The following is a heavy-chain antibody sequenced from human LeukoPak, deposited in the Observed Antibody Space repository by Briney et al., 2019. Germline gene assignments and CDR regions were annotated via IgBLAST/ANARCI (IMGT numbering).Heavy chain of an antibody. CDR3: AGGGDWKYFHY. Sequence: SETLSLTCTVSAGSISSHYWSWIRQPPGKGLEWIGYRYYSGSTNYNPTLISRVTISVDTSRNQFSLKLTSVTAADTAVYFCAGGGDWKYFHYWGQGALVTVSS. D-gene: IGHD2-21*02. J-gene: IGHJ4*02. CDR2: RYYSGST. V-gene: IGHV4-59*11. CDR1: AGSISSHY.